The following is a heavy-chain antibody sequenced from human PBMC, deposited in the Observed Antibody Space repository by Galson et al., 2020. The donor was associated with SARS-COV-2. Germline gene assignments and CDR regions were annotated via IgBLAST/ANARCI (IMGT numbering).Heavy chain of an antibody. CDR1: GFTVSSNY. Sequence: GESLKLYCAASGFTVSSNYMSWVRQAPGQGLEWVSVIYSGGSTYYAGSVKGRFTISRHNSKDTLYLQMNSLRAEDTAVYYCARDWGADYFDYWGQGTLVTVSS. D-gene: IGHD3-16*01. CDR3: ARDWGADYFDY. CDR2: IYSGGST. V-gene: IGHV3-53*04. J-gene: IGHJ4*02.